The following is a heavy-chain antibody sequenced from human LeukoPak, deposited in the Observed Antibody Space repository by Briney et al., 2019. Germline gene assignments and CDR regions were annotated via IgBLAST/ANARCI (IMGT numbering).Heavy chain of an antibody. CDR3: ASSPEYYSDSRGYREYFRH. CDR2: IYYNGNT. Sequence: KPSETLSLTCTVSGDSISSRNYFWGWIRQPPGKGLEWIGSIYYNGNTYYNPSLEGRVTISVDASKNQFSLKLTSLSATDTAVYYCASSPEYYSDSRGYREYFRHWGQGTLVSVSS. J-gene: IGHJ1*01. V-gene: IGHV4-39*01. CDR1: GDSISSRNYF. D-gene: IGHD3-22*01.